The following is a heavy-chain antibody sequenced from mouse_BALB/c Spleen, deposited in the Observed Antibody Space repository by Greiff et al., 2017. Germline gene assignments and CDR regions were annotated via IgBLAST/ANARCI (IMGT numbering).Heavy chain of an antibody. J-gene: IGHJ4*01. CDR2: ISYSGST. Sequence: EVKLMESGPSLVKPSQTLSLTCSVTGDSITSGYWNWIRKFPGNKLEYMGYISYSGSTYYNPSLKSRISITRDTSKNQYYLQLNSVTTEDTATYYCARYRAGTPYYYAMDYWGQGTSVTVSS. V-gene: IGHV3-8*02. D-gene: IGHD3-1*01. CDR3: ARYRAGTPYYYAMDY. CDR1: GDSITSGY.